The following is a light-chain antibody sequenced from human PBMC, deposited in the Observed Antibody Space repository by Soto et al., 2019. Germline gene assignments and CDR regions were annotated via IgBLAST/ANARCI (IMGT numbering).Light chain of an antibody. CDR1: SSDVGGYNY. Sequence: QSALTQPASVSGSPGQSITISCTGTSSDVGGYNYVSWYQQHPGKAPKLMIYDVSNRPSGVPHRFSGSKSGNTASLTISGLQAEDEADYYCSSYTSSSTLGVFGGGTKVTVL. V-gene: IGLV2-14*01. CDR2: DVS. CDR3: SSYTSSSTLGV. J-gene: IGLJ2*01.